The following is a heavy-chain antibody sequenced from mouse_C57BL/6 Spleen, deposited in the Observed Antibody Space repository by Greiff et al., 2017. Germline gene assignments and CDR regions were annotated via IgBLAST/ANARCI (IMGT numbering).Heavy chain of an antibody. V-gene: IGHV1-53*01. CDR2: INPSNGGT. CDR1: GYTFTSYW. D-gene: IGHD1-1*01. J-gene: IGHJ4*01. CDR3: ARERGTVVAPWDY. Sequence: QVQLQQPGTELVKPGASVKLSCKASGYTFTSYWMHWVKQRPGQGLEWLGNINPSNGGTNYNEKFKSKATLTVDKSSSTAYMQRSSLTSEDSAVYYCARERGTVVAPWDYWGQGTSVTVAS.